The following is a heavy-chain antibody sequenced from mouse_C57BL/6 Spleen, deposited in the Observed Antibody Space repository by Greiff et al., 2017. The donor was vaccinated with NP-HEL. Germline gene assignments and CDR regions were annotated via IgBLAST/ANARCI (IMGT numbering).Heavy chain of an antibody. CDR1: GYTFTSSW. Sequence: VQLQQPGAELVRPGSSVKLSCKASGYTFTSSWMHWVKQRPIQGLEWIGNIDPSDSETHYNQKFKDKATLTVDKSSSTAYMQLSSLTSEDSAVYYCARDDYGQLGGFADWGKGTLVTVSA. J-gene: IGHJ3*01. D-gene: IGHD4-1*02. V-gene: IGHV1-52*01. CDR2: IDPSDSET. CDR3: ARDDYGQLGGFAD.